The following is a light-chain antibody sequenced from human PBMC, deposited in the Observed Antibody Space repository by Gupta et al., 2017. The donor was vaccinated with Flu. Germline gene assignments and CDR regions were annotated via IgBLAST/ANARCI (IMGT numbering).Light chain of an antibody. CDR3: NSNRASPF. Sequence: QPALTQPRPASSSPGQSVAISCTGTSNDVGAYDYVSWYQQHPAQAPKRIIYDVNNRPSGVPYGFACSKSGTKATLTIYEVQADDEEYYHYNSNRASPFFGGGTRLTVL. CDR1: SNDVGAYDY. CDR2: DVN. J-gene: IGLJ2*01. V-gene: IGLV2-11*01.